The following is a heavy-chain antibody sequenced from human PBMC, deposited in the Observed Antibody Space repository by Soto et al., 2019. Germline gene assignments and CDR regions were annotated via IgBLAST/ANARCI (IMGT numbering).Heavy chain of an antibody. D-gene: IGHD3-10*01. CDR2: VNPILSMS. CDR3: ATSYGSGYRAFDY. Sequence: SVTVSRKPSGDTFSFYTINWVRQAPGLGLEWMGRVNPILSMSNYAQKFQGRVTMTADKSTSTAYMELRSLRSEDTAFYYCATSYGSGYRAFDYWGQGALVTVSS. CDR1: GDTFSFYT. J-gene: IGHJ4*02. V-gene: IGHV1-69*02.